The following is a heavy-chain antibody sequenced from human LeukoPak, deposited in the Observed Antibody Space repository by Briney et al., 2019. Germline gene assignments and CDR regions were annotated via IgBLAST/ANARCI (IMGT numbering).Heavy chain of an antibody. CDR2: INPSGGST. D-gene: IGHD1-26*01. J-gene: IGHJ4*02. Sequence: GASVKVSCKASGYTFTSYYMHWVRQAPGQGLEWMGIINPSGGSTSYAQKFQGRVTMTGDTSTSTVYMELSSLRSEDTAVYYCAVSSRYSGSYFDFDYWGQGTLVTVSS. CDR1: GYTFTSYY. V-gene: IGHV1-46*01. CDR3: AVSSRYSGSYFDFDY.